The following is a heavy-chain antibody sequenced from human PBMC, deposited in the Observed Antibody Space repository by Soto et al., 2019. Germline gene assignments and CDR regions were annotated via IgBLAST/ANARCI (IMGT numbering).Heavy chain of an antibody. CDR1: GGTFNNYA. D-gene: IGHD3-10*01. CDR2: IIPMFGTS. CDR3: AGGLRTGNYGMDV. V-gene: IGHV1-69*12. Sequence: QVQLVQSGAEVKKPGSSVTVSCSASGGTFNNYAINWIRQAPGQGLEWMGGIIPMFGTSSYARRLQGRVTITADESTSTAYLELSGLRSEDTAVYFCAGGLRTGNYGMDVWGQGTTVTVSS. J-gene: IGHJ6*02.